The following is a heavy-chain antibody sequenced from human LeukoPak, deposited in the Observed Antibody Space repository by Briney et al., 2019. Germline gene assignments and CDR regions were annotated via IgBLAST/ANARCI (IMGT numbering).Heavy chain of an antibody. CDR1: GGSFSGYY. V-gene: IGHV4-39*01. CDR2: IYFSGSS. CDR3: VRHDYGGTDY. J-gene: IGHJ4*02. Sequence: SETLSLTCAVYGGSFSGYYWRWIRQPPGKGLEWIGSIYFSGSSYYSPSLESRVTISVDTSKNQFSLKLSSVTAADTAVYYCVRHDYGGTDYWGQGTLVTVSS. D-gene: IGHD4-23*01.